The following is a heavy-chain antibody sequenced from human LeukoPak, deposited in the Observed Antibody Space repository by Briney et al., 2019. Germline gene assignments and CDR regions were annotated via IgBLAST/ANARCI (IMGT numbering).Heavy chain of an antibody. Sequence: PSETLSLTCTVFGGSISGYYWSWIRQPPGKGLEWIGYIYYSGSTTYNPSLRSRVTISVDTSKNQFSVKLSSVTAADTAVYYCARGYDIFHNYGMDVWGQGTTVTVS. V-gene: IGHV4-59*01. CDR1: GGSISGYY. CDR3: ARGYDIFHNYGMDV. J-gene: IGHJ6*02. CDR2: IYYSGST. D-gene: IGHD3-9*01.